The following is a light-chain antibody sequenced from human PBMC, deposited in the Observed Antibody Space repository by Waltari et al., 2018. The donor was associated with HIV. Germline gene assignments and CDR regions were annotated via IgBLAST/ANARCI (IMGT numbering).Light chain of an antibody. CDR1: QSLLHSNGYNY. CDR2: LGS. V-gene: IGKV2-28*01. CDR3: MQALQTPWT. J-gene: IGKJ1*01. Sequence: DIVMTQSPLSLPFTPGASASISCRSSQSLLHSNGYNYLDWYLQKPGQSPQLLIYLGSNRASGVPDRFSGSGSGTDFTLKISRVEAEDVGVYYCMQALQTPWTFGQGTKVEIK.